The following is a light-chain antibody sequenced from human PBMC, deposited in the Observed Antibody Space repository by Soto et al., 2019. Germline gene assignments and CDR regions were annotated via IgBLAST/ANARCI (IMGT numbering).Light chain of an antibody. Sequence: QSALTQPPSASWSPGQSVTISCTGTSSDVGGYNYVSWYQQHPGKAPKLMIYEVSKRPSGVPDRFSGSKSGNTASLTVSGLQAEDEADYYCSSYAGSRGVFGGGTKLTVL. CDR1: SSDVGGYNY. CDR2: EVS. CDR3: SSYAGSRGV. J-gene: IGLJ2*01. V-gene: IGLV2-8*01.